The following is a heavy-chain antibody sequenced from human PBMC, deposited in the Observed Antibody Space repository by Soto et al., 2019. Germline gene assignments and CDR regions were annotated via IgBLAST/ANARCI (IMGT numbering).Heavy chain of an antibody. J-gene: IGHJ5*02. D-gene: IGHD3-10*01. Sequence: VKLMESGGALVQPGGSLRLSCAASGFTFGHSAITWVRQAPGKGLEWVSTISGRGDETFYSDSVKGRFTVSRDNPRNTASRQLNSLRVEDTAVYFCSRGGHLSAFGPWGQGTLVTVTS. CDR1: GFTFGHSA. V-gene: IGHV3-23*01. CDR2: ISGRGDET. CDR3: SRGGHLSAFGP.